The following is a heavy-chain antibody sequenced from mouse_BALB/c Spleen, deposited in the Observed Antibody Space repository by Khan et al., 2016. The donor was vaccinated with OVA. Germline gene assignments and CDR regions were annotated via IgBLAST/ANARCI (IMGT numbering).Heavy chain of an antibody. CDR1: GFNIKDTY. CDR3: AYSLLLYAIDY. D-gene: IGHD1-2*01. J-gene: IGHJ4*01. CDR2: IDPANGNT. Sequence: VQLQQSGPELVKPGASVKLSCTASGFNIKDTYIHWVKQRPEQGLEWIGRIDPANGNTKYDPKIQGKATLTADTSPNPAYLHLSSLISEDTAVYYCAYSLLLYAIDYWGQGTSVTVSS. V-gene: IGHV14-3*02.